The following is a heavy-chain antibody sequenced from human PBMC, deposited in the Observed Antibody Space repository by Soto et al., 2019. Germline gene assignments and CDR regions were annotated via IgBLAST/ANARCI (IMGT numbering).Heavy chain of an antibody. CDR3: ARERVVVVATNGRNWFDP. V-gene: IGHV4-30-4*01. Sequence: TLSLTCTVSGGSISSGDYYWSWIRQPPGKGLEWIGYIYYSGSTYYNPSLKSRVTISVDTSKNQFSLKLSSVTAADTAVYYCARERVVVVATNGRNWFDPWGQGTLVTVSS. CDR1: GGSISSGDYY. J-gene: IGHJ5*02. CDR2: IYYSGST. D-gene: IGHD2-15*01.